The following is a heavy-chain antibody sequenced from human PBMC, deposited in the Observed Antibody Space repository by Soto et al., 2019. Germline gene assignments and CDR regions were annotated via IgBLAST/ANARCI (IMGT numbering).Heavy chain of an antibody. CDR3: ARGGQYCSSTSCYEDWFDP. J-gene: IGHJ5*02. Sequence: QVQLQESGPGLVKPSETLSLTCTVSGGSISSYYWSWIRQPPGKGLEWIGYIYYSGSTNYNPSPKRRVTISVDTSKNQFSLKLSSVTAADTAVYYCARGGQYCSSTSCYEDWFDPWGQGTLVTVSS. CDR2: IYYSGST. D-gene: IGHD2-2*01. V-gene: IGHV4-59*01. CDR1: GGSISSYY.